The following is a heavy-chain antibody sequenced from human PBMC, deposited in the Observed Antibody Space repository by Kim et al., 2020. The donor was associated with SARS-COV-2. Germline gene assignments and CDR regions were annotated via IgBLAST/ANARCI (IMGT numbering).Heavy chain of an antibody. V-gene: IGHV4-34*01. D-gene: IGHD2-2*01. CDR3: ARGIVVVPAAMLCVLDY. J-gene: IGHJ4*02. CDR1: GGSFSGYY. CDR2: INHSGST. Sequence: SETLSLTCAVYGGSFSGYYWSWIRQPPGKGLEWIGEINHSGSTNYNPSLKSRVTISVDTSKNQFSLKLSSVTAAETAVYYCARGIVVVPAAMLCVLDYWGQGTLVTVSS.